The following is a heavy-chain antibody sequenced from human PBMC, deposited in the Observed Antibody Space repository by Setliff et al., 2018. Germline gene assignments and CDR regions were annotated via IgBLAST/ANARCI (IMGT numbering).Heavy chain of an antibody. CDR3: ARLRKSTPHWYFDL. Sequence: PSETLSLTCTVSGVSISSHYWSWVRQPPVKGLECIGDIYYTGSTKYNPSLWSRLTMSIDTSKKQFSLRLTSVSAADTAVYYCARLRKSTPHWYFDLWGRGTLVTVSS. V-gene: IGHV4-59*11. CDR2: IYYTGST. J-gene: IGHJ2*01. CDR1: GVSISSHY.